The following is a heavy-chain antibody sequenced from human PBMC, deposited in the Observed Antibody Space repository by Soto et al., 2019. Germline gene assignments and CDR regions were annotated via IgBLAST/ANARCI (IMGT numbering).Heavy chain of an antibody. CDR2: INVGNGNT. CDR3: ARERWGSGSRWFDP. V-gene: IGHV1-3*01. D-gene: IGHD6-19*01. CDR1: GYTFTSYS. Sequence: GASVKVSCKASGYTFTSYSMHWVRQAPGQRLEWMGWINVGNGNTKYSQKFQGRVTITTDSSASTAYMELSSLTSEDTAVYYCARERWGSGSRWFDPWGQGTLVTVSS. J-gene: IGHJ5*02.